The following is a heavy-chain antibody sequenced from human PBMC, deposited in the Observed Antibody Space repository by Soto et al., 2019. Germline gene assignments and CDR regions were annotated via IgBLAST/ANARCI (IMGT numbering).Heavy chain of an antibody. D-gene: IGHD3-22*01. CDR3: ANVYDSSGYSFVY. Sequence: PGGSLRLSCTASGFTFSRYWLTWIRQAPGKGLEWVSAISGSGVSTYYADSVKGRFTISIDNSKNTLYLQMNRLRAEDTAVYYCANVYDSSGYSFVYWGQGTLVTVSS. CDR2: ISGSGVST. V-gene: IGHV3-23*01. J-gene: IGHJ4*02. CDR1: GFTFSRYW.